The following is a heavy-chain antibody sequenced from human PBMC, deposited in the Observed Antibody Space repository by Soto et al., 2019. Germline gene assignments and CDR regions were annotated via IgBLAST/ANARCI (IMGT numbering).Heavy chain of an antibody. CDR2: MNPNSGNT. CDR3: AVTYTTIAAAGYVFES. J-gene: IGHJ3*02. D-gene: IGHD6-13*01. CDR1: GYTFTSYD. Sequence: GASVKVSCKASGYTFTSYDINWVRQATGQGLEWMGWMNPNSGNTGYAQKFQGRVTMTRNTSISTAYMELSSLRSEDTAVYYCAVTYTTIAAAGYVFESWGKGKLVTVAS. V-gene: IGHV1-8*01.